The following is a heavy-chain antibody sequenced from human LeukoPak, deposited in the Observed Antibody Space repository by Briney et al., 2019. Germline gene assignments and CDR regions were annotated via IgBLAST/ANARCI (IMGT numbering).Heavy chain of an antibody. J-gene: IGHJ3*02. Sequence: SETLSLTCTVSGGSISSYYWSWIRQPPGKGLEWIGYIYYSGSTNYNPSLKSRVTISVDTSKNQFSLKLSPVTAADTAVYYCARDGYYDSSGYYPDNAFDIWGQGTMVTVSS. CDR2: IYYSGST. CDR3: ARDGYYDSSGYYPDNAFDI. D-gene: IGHD3-22*01. CDR1: GGSISSYY. V-gene: IGHV4-59*01.